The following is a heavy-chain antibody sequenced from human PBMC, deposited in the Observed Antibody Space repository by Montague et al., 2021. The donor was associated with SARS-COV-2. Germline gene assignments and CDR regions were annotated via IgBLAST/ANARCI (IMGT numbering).Heavy chain of an antibody. Sequence: SLRLSCAASGFTFSGYEINWVRQAPGKGLEWVSYISSSGSTIYYADSVKGRFTISRDNAKNSLYLQMNSLRAEDRAVYYCAKGYYYDTSGYLHPFDYWGQGTLVTVSS. V-gene: IGHV3-48*03. D-gene: IGHD3-22*01. J-gene: IGHJ4*02. CDR1: GFTFSGYE. CDR3: AKGYYYDTSGYLHPFDY. CDR2: ISSSGSTI.